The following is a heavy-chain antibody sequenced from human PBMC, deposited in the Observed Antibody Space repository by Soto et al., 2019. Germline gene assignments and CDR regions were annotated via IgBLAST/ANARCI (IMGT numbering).Heavy chain of an antibody. J-gene: IGHJ5*02. CDR2: IYYSGST. CDR1: GGSISSGGYY. V-gene: IGHV4-31*03. D-gene: IGHD4-17*01. CDR3: AREYGDYPYNWFDP. Sequence: QVQLQESGPGLVKPSQTLSLTCTVSGGSISSGGYYWSWIRQHPGKGLEWIGYIYYSGSTYYNPSLKSRVTISVDTSKNQFSLKVSSVTAADTAVYYCAREYGDYPYNWFDPWGQGTLVTVSS.